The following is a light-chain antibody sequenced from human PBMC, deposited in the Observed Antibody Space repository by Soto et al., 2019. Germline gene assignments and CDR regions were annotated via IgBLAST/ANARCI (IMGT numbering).Light chain of an antibody. CDR2: GAS. V-gene: IGKV3-15*01. CDR3: QQRSNWPLT. J-gene: IGKJ4*01. CDR1: QSISDT. Sequence: EIEMTQSPATLSVSPGGRATLSCRASQSISDTLAWYQQKPGQAPRLLIYGASTRATGIPARFSGSGSGTDFTLTISSLEPEDFAVYYCQQRSNWPLTFGGGTMVDIK.